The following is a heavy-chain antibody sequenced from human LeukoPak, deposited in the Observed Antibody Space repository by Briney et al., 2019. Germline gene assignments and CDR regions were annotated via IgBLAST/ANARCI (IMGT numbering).Heavy chain of an antibody. CDR3: AREGPTYNWKRDWFDP. Sequence: GASVKVSCKASGYTFNNCYMHWVRQAPGQGLEWMGWINPKSGATNYAQKFQGRVTMTRDTSISTAYMELRRLRSDDTAVYYCAREGPTYNWKRDWFDPWGQGTLVTVSS. CDR2: INPKSGAT. D-gene: IGHD1-20*01. J-gene: IGHJ5*02. CDR1: GYTFNNCY. V-gene: IGHV1-2*02.